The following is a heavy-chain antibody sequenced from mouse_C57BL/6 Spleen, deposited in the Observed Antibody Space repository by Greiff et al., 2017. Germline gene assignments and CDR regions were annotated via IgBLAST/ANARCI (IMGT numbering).Heavy chain of an antibody. V-gene: IGHV1-62-2*01. J-gene: IGHJ2*01. CDR1: GYTFTDYT. CDR3: ERHEEVFYFDY. CDR2: FYPGSGSI. Sequence: QVQLQQSGAELVKPGASVKLSCKASGYTFTDYTIHWVKQRSGQGLEWIGCFYPGSGSIKYNEKFKDKATLTADKSYSTVYMELSRLTSEDSAVYFCERHEEVFYFDYWGQGTTLTVSS. D-gene: IGHD6-2*01.